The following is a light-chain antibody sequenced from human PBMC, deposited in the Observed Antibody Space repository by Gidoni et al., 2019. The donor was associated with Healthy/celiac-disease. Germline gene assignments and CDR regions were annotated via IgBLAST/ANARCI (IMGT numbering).Light chain of an antibody. CDR3: QQRSNWPPWT. J-gene: IGKJ1*01. V-gene: IGKV3-11*01. Sequence: EIVLTQSPATLSLSPGERATLSCRASQSVSSYLAWYQQKPGQAPRLLIYEASNRATGIPPRFSGSGSGTDFTLTISSLEPEDFAVYYCQQRSNWPPWTFGQGTKVEIK. CDR2: EAS. CDR1: QSVSSY.